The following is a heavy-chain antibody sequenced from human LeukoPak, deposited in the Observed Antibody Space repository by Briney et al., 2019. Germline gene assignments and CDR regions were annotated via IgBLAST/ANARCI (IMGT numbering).Heavy chain of an antibody. Sequence: PSETLSLTCAVYGGSFSGYYWGWIRQPPGKGLEWIGEINHSGSTNYNPSLKSRVTISVDTSKNQFSLKLSSVTAADTAVYYCARGPDLTTVTTIDYWGQGTLVTVSS. CDR3: ARGPDLTTVTTIDY. V-gene: IGHV4-34*01. D-gene: IGHD4-17*01. CDR2: INHSGST. CDR1: GGSFSGYY. J-gene: IGHJ4*02.